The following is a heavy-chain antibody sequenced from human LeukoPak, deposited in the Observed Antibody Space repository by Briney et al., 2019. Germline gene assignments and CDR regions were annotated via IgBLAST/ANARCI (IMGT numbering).Heavy chain of an antibody. V-gene: IGHV4-34*01. CDR2: INHSGST. CDR3: ANLAAAGTGWFDP. Sequence: TSETLSLTCAVYGGSFSGYYWSWIRQPPGKGLEWIGEINHSGSTNYNPSLKSRVTISVDTSKNQFSLKLSSVTAADTAVYYCANLAAAGTGWFDPWGQGTLVTVSS. D-gene: IGHD6-13*01. CDR1: GGSFSGYY. J-gene: IGHJ5*02.